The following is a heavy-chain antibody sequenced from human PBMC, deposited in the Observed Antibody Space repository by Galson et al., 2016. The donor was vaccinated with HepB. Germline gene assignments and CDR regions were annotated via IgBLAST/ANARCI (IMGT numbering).Heavy chain of an antibody. CDR3: AKHLSRASTGHMND. CDR2: ISYSGGDI. CDR1: GLSVSNSH. D-gene: IGHD2-21*01. Sequence: SLRLSCAVSGLSVSNSHMTWVRQAPGKGPEWVSGISYSGGDIYYADSVKGRFTISRDNSKNTLCLQMNSLRAEDTALYYCAKHLSRASTGHMNDWGQGTLVTVSS. J-gene: IGHJ4*02. V-gene: IGHV3-23*01.